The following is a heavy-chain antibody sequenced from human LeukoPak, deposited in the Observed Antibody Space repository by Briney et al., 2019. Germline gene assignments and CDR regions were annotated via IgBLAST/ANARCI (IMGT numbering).Heavy chain of an antibody. CDR3: ARDDSSSFGYYHYMDV. J-gene: IGHJ6*03. CDR2: IIPIFDTA. V-gene: IGHV1-69*13. D-gene: IGHD6-13*01. Sequence: ASVKVSCKAFGGTFSSYAISWVRQAPGQGLEWMGGIIPIFDTANYAQKFQGRVTITADESTSTAYMELSSLRSEDTAMYYCARDDSSSFGYYHYMDVWGKGTTVTVSS. CDR1: GGTFSSYA.